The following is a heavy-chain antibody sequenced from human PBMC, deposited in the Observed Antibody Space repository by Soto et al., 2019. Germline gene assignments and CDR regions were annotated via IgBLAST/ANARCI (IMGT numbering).Heavy chain of an antibody. Sequence: SETRSLTCTLSGYSISTYSWSWIRQPPGKGLEWIGNIHYNGNTKYSPSLKSRVTMSVDTSKNHFSLKLISVTTADTAVYFCAREGNLGTWIQPLDSWGQGTLVTVS. CDR1: GYSISTYS. V-gene: IGHV4-59*01. CDR2: IHYNGNT. CDR3: AREGNLGTWIQPLDS. D-gene: IGHD1-1*01. J-gene: IGHJ4*02.